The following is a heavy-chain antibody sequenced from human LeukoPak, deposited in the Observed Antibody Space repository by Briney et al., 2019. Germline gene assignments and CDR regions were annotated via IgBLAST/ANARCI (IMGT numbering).Heavy chain of an antibody. CDR1: GVTFSSYS. Sequence: PGGSLRLSCAASGVTFSSYSMNWVRQAPGKGLEWVSSISSSTNYIYYADSVKGRFTISRDNAKNSLYLQMNSLRAEDTAVYYCARRLLWFGELSSWGQGTLVTVSS. CDR2: ISSSTNYI. D-gene: IGHD3-10*01. CDR3: ARRLLWFGELSS. V-gene: IGHV3-21*01. J-gene: IGHJ5*02.